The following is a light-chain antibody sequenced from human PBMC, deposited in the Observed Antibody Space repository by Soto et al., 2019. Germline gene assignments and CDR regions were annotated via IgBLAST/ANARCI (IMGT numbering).Light chain of an antibody. CDR1: QAIRND. V-gene: IGKV1-17*01. J-gene: IGKJ1*01. CDR2: GSS. CDR3: LQHNVFPRT. Sequence: DIQMTQSPSSLSASVGDRVSITCRGSQAIRNDLAWYQQKPGRAPKRLIYGSSSLQSGVPSRFSGRGSGTEFTLTISSLQPEDFATYYCLQHNVFPRTFGQGTKVDIK.